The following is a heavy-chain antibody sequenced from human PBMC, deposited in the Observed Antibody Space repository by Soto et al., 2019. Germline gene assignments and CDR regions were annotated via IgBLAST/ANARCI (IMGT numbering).Heavy chain of an antibody. CDR2: INPNIGGT. CDR1: GYTFTGYY. V-gene: IGHV1-2*04. J-gene: IGHJ4*02. CDR3: ARDARGDEAPMDY. Sequence: ASVKVSCKASGYTFTGYYMHWVRQAPGQGLEWLGWINPNIGGTNYAQKFQGWVTMTRDTSISTAYMELSRLSSDDTAVYYCARDARGDEAPMDYWGQGTLVTVSS. D-gene: IGHD3-10*01.